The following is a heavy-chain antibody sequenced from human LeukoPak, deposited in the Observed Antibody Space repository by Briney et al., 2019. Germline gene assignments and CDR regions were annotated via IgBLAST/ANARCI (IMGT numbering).Heavy chain of an antibody. J-gene: IGHJ4*02. D-gene: IGHD6-13*01. V-gene: IGHV4-4*07. CDR1: GGSMSNYY. CDR2: IYSSGST. CDR3: ARGLMMAVAGRGEFHY. Sequence: SETLSLTCTVSGGSMSNYYWSWIRQPAGKGLEWIGLIYSSGSTNYNPSLKSRVTMSVDTSKNQFSLNLSSVTAADTAVYYCARGLMMAVAGRGEFHYWGQGTLVTVSS.